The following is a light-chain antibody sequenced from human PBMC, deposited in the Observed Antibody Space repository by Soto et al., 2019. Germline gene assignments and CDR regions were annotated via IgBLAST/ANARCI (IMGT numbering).Light chain of an antibody. CDR3: QQYNNWPPVFT. CDR2: GAS. V-gene: IGKV3-15*01. J-gene: IGKJ3*01. Sequence: EIVMTQSPATLSVSPGERATLSCRASQSVSSNLAWYQQKPGQAPTPLTYGASTRATGIPARFSGSGSGTEFTLTISSLQSEDFAVYYCQQYNNWPPVFTFGPGTKVDIK. CDR1: QSVSSN.